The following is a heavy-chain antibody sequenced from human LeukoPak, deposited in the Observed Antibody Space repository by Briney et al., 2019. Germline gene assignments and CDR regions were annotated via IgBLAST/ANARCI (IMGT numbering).Heavy chain of an antibody. V-gene: IGHV3-43D*04. CDR2: IDWDSSRT. Sequence: GGSLRLSCAASGFILHNHAMHWVRQAPVKGPEWVSLIDWDSSRTFYTESVKGRFTISRDNSKNSLFLQINSLRAEDTALYYCARGELPTGWLTDFWGQGTLVTVST. CDR1: GFILHNHA. CDR3: ARGELPTGWLTDF. J-gene: IGHJ4*02. D-gene: IGHD6-19*01.